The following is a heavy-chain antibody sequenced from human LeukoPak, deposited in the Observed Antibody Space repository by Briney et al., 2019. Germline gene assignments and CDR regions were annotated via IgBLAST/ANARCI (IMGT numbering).Heavy chain of an antibody. V-gene: IGHV3-48*03. D-gene: IGHD4-11*01. CDR1: GFTFSDYE. Sequence: GGSLRLSCGASGFTFSDYEMNWVRQAPGMGLEWVSYTSNSGMTTYYTDSVKGRFTISRDNAKNLLFLQMNSLRAEDTAVYYCARASMTTLTTTGFEYWGQGTQVTVSS. CDR2: TSNSGMTT. J-gene: IGHJ4*02. CDR3: ARASMTTLTTTGFEY.